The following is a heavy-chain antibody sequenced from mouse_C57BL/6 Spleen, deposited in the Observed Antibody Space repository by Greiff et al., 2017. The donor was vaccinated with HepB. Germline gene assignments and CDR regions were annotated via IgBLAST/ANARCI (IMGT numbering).Heavy chain of an antibody. J-gene: IGHJ2*01. V-gene: IGHV1-61*01. D-gene: IGHD3-3*01. Sequence: QVQLQQPGAELVRPGSSVKLSCKASGYTFTSYWMDWVKQRPGQGLEWIGNIYPSDSETHYNQKFKDKATLTVDKSSSTAYMQLSSLTSEDSAVDYYSLSAIITKYYFDYWGQGTTLTVSA. CDR1: GYTFTSYW. CDR2: IYPSDSET. CDR3: SLSAIITKYYFDY.